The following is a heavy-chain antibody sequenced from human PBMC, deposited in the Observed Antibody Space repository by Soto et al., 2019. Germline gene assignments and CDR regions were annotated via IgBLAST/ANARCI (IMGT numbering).Heavy chain of an antibody. V-gene: IGHV2-5*02. J-gene: IGHJ4*02. Sequence: QITLKESGPTLVEPTQTLTLTCTFSGFSLDTSGGSLGWVRQSPGKALEWLALLYWDGDKDYNPSLQYRISITTDTSQNPTVLTMYNVDPEDTATYFCVHRRKRFRENCWGGLCYGGFDHWGQGALVTVSS. CDR1: GFSLDTSGGS. CDR3: VHRRKRFRENCWGGLCYGGFDH. D-gene: IGHD2-15*01. CDR2: LYWDGDK.